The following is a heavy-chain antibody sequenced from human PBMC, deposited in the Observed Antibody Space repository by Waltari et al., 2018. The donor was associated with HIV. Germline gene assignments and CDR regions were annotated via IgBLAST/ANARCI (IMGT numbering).Heavy chain of an antibody. J-gene: IGHJ6*02. Sequence: QVQLQQWGAGLLKPSETLSLTCAVYGGSFSGYYWSWIRQPPGKGLEWIGEINHSGSTNYNPSLKSRVTISVDTSKNQFSLKLSSVTAADTAVYYCRGESYSSSRGLYGMDVWGQGTTVTVSS. D-gene: IGHD6-13*01. V-gene: IGHV4-34*01. CDR2: INHSGST. CDR1: GGSFSGYY. CDR3: RGESYSSSRGLYGMDV.